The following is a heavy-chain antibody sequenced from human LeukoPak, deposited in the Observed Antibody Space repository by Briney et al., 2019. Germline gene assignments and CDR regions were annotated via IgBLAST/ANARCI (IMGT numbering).Heavy chain of an antibody. CDR1: GFTFSSYA. CDR2: ISGSGGST. V-gene: IGHV3-23*01. Sequence: GGSLRLSCAASGFTFSSYAMSWVRQAPGKGLEWVSAISGSGGSTYYADSVKGRFTISRDNSKNTLYLRMNSLRAEDTAVYYCAKDLSGYSSSSALWGQGTLVTVSS. CDR3: AKDLSGYSSSSAL. D-gene: IGHD6-6*01. J-gene: IGHJ4*02.